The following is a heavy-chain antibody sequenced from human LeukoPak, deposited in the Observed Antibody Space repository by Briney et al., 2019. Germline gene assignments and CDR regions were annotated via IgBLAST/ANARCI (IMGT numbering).Heavy chain of an antibody. Sequence: PGGSLRLSCAASGFTFNNYGMHWVRQAPGKGLEWVAVIWYDGSNKYYEDSVKGRFTISRDNSKNTLYLQMNSLKTEDTAVYYCTTGNCITGTTTDDAFDIWGQGTMVTVSS. J-gene: IGHJ3*02. CDR2: IWYDGSNK. V-gene: IGHV3-33*01. D-gene: IGHD1-20*01. CDR1: GFTFNNYG. CDR3: TTGNCITGTTTDDAFDI.